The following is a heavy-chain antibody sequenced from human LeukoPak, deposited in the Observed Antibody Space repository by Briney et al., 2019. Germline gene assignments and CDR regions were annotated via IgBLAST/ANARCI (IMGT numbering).Heavy chain of an antibody. CDR3: AKARIAAAGTGAFDV. CDR2: FSATDGSA. V-gene: IGHV3-23*01. CDR1: GFTFSSYA. Sequence: GGSLRLSCAASGFTFSSYAMSWVRQAPGKGLEWDSAFSATDGSAQYAESVKGRFTISRDNSKNRLYLQMNSLRAEDTAVYYCAKARIAAAGTGAFDVWGQGTMVTVSS. J-gene: IGHJ3*01. D-gene: IGHD6-13*01.